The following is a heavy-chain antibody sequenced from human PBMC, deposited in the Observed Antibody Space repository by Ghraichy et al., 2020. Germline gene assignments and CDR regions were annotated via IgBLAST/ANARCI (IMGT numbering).Heavy chain of an antibody. CDR1: GYTFTSFD. CDR3: ALHGSGSYFY. D-gene: IGHD3-10*01. V-gene: IGHV1-8*01. Sequence: ASVKVSCKASGYTFTSFDINWVRQATGQGLEWMGWMSPKNSNTGYAQRFQGRVTMTRNTSISTSYMELSSLRSEDKAVYYCALHGSGSYFYWGQGTLVTVSS. J-gene: IGHJ4*02. CDR2: MSPKNSNT.